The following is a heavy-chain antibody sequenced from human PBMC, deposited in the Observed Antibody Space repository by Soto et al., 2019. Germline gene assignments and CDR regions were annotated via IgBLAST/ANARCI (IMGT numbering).Heavy chain of an antibody. CDR1: GFTFSRYA. J-gene: IGHJ4*02. CDR3: AKSPGMYYYDSSGYYHYDY. Sequence: GSLRLSCAASGFTFSRYAMSCDRQAPGKGLEWVSAISGSGVSTYYADSVKGRFTISRDNSKNTLYLQMNSLRAEDTAVYYCAKSPGMYYYDSSGYYHYDYWGQGTLVTVSS. D-gene: IGHD3-22*01. CDR2: ISGSGVST. V-gene: IGHV3-23*01.